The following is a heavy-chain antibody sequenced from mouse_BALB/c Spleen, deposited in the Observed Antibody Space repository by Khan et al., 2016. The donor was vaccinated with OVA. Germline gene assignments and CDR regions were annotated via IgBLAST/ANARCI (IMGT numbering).Heavy chain of an antibody. V-gene: IGHV2-6-4*01. D-gene: IGHD2-14*01. J-gene: IGHJ4*01. CDR3: ARAYYRYDGYYAMDY. CDR1: GFSLSRYS. Sequence: QMQLEESGPGLVAPSQSLSITCTVSGFSLSRYSVHWVRQPPGKGLEWLGMIWGDGSTDYNSALKSRLSISKDSSKSQVFLKMNSLQTDDTAMYYCARAYYRYDGYYAMDYWGQGTSVTVSS. CDR2: IWGDGST.